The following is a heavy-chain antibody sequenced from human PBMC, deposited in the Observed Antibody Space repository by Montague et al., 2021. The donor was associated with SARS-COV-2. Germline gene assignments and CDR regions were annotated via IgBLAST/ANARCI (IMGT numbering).Heavy chain of an antibody. Sequence: SETLSLTCTVSGGSISSSSSYWGWIRQPPGMGLEWMGSIYYSGSTYYNPSLQSRISISVDKSKNQFSLRLTSVTTAATAVYYCAGDSRISVLIGIQGYGMDVWGQGTTITVSS. CDR3: AGDSRISVLIGIQGYGMDV. J-gene: IGHJ6*02. CDR2: IYYSGST. V-gene: IGHV4-39*07. CDR1: GGSISSSSSY. D-gene: IGHD4/OR15-4a*01.